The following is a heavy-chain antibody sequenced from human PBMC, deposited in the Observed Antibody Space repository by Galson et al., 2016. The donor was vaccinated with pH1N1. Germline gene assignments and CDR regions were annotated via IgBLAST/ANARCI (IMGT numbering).Heavy chain of an antibody. V-gene: IGHV1-69*13. CDR2: IMPILGTT. Sequence: SVKVSCKASGGPLSSYATGWVRQAPGQGPEWMEGIMPILGTTKYEQKFQGRVTITADEMSGSAYMELSGLTSMDTAVYYCVRSTGYNKVNGPFDVWGQGTLVIVSS. J-gene: IGHJ3*01. CDR3: VRSTGYNKVNGPFDV. CDR1: GGPLSSYA. D-gene: IGHD1-14*01.